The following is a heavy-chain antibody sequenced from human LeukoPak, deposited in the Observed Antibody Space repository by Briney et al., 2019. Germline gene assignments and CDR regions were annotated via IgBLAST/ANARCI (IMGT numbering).Heavy chain of an antibody. CDR3: ATVPLYGSGSHNFDY. V-gene: IGHV1-24*01. D-gene: IGHD3-10*01. CDR2: FDPEDGET. CDR1: GYTLTELS. Sequence: ASVKVSCKVSGYTLTELSMHWVRQAPGKGLEWMGGFDPEDGETIYAQRFQGRVTMTEDTSTDTAYMELSSLRSEDTAVYYCATVPLYGSGSHNFDYWSQGTLVTVSS. J-gene: IGHJ4*02.